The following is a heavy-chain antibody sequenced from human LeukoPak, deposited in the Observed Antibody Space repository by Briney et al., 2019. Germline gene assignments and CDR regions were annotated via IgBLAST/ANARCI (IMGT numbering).Heavy chain of an antibody. J-gene: IGHJ5*02. CDR3: ARGLSYYDSSGYLSGNWFDP. CDR2: MNPNSGNT. D-gene: IGHD3-22*01. Sequence: ASVKVSCKASGYTFSSFDIIWVRQATGQGLEWMGWMNPNSGNTGYAQRFQGRVTMTRNTYISTAYMELSSLRSEDTAMYYCARGLSYYDSSGYLSGNWFDPWGQGTLVTVSS. V-gene: IGHV1-8*01. CDR1: GYTFSSFD.